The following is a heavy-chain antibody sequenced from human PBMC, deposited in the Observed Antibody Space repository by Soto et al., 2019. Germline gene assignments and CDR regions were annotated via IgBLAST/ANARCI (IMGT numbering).Heavy chain of an antibody. D-gene: IGHD1-26*01. CDR3: AKVLSEYYFEGAFDY. CDR1: GFSFSDYA. V-gene: IGHV3-30*18. J-gene: IGHJ4*02. Sequence: QVQLVESGGGVVQPGRSLRLSCAASGFSFSDYAMHWVRQAPGKGLEWVALMLYDGINQYYADSVKGRFTISRDNSRNTLYLHMNSLRTADTAMYYCAKVLSEYYFEGAFDYWGQGILVTVSS. CDR2: MLYDGINQ.